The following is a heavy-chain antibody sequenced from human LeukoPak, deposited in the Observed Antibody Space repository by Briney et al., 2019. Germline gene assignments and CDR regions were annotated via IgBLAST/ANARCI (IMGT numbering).Heavy chain of an antibody. CDR2: IYYSGST. CDR3: ARGPTMVRGVIMGYYFDY. D-gene: IGHD3-10*01. V-gene: IGHV4-39*07. Sequence: SETLSLTCTVSGGSISSSSYYWGWIRQPPGKGLEWIGSIYYSGSTYYNPSLKSRVTISEDTSKNQFSLKLSPVTAADTAVYYCARGPTMVRGVIMGYYFDYWGQGTLVTVSS. CDR1: GGSISSSSYY. J-gene: IGHJ4*02.